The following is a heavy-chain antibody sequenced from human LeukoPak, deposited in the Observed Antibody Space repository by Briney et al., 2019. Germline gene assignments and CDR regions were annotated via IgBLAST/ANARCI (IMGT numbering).Heavy chain of an antibody. CDR2: IRYDGSNK. V-gene: IGHV3-33*08. CDR1: GFTFSNAW. Sequence: PGGSLRLSCAASGFTFSNAWMSWVRQAPGKGLEWVAFIRYDGSNKYYADSVKGRFTISRDNSKNTLYLQMNSLRAEDTAVYYCARLREIPVFGVVTKSTSYFDYWGQGTLVTVSS. J-gene: IGHJ4*02. D-gene: IGHD3-3*01. CDR3: ARLREIPVFGVVTKSTSYFDY.